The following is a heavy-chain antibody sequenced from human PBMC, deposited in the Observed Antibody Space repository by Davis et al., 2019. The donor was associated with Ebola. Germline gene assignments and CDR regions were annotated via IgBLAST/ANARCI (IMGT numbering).Heavy chain of an antibody. J-gene: IGHJ4*02. CDR2: INWNGGST. D-gene: IGHD2-15*01. Sequence: PGGSLRLSCAASGFTFDAYAMNWVRHAPGKGLEWVSGINWNGGSTGYADSVKGRFTISRDNAKNSLYLQMNSLRVEDTALYYCAREVRYCNGNTCYGGTLDYWGQGTLVTVSS. CDR3: AREVRYCNGNTCYGGTLDY. CDR1: GFTFDAYA. V-gene: IGHV3-20*04.